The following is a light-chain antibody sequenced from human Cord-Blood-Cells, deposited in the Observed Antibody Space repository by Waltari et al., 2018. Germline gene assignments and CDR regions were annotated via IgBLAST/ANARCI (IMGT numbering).Light chain of an antibody. CDR2: EGS. J-gene: IGLJ1*01. Sequence: QSALTQPASVSGSPGQSITISCTGTSSDVGSYNLVSWYQQHPGKAPKLMIYEGSKRHSGFSNRFSGSKSGNTASLTISGLQAEDEADYYCCSYAGSSTPYVFGTGTKVTVL. CDR1: SSDVGSYNL. V-gene: IGLV2-23*01. CDR3: CSYAGSSTPYV.